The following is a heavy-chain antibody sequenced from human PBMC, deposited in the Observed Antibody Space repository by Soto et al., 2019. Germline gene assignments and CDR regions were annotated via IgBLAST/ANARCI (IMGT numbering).Heavy chain of an antibody. CDR3: ARVNKWADEFWSGYYYYGMDV. J-gene: IGHJ6*02. CDR2: ISYDGSNK. Sequence: GGSLRLSCAASGFTFSSYAMHWVRQAPGKGLEWVAVISYDGSNKYYADSVKGRFTISRDNSKNTLYLQMNSLSAEDTAVYYCARVNKWADEFWSGYYYYGMDVWGQGTAVTVSS. V-gene: IGHV3-30*04. CDR1: GFTFSSYA. D-gene: IGHD3-3*01.